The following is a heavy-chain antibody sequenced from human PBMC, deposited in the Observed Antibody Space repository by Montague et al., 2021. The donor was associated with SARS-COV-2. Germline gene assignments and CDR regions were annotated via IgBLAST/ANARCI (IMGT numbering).Heavy chain of an antibody. CDR1: GFTISYYD. Sequence: SLRLSCAASGFTISYYDMNWVRQAPGKGPEWISYISTSAYTTSYAGSVKGRFTISRDNGKNSLYLQMNSLSVEDTAVYYCTRDYRSVVGDGLDIWGQGTKVTVSS. CDR2: ISTSAYTT. D-gene: IGHD3-16*02. V-gene: IGHV3-48*03. CDR3: TRDYRSVVGDGLDI. J-gene: IGHJ3*02.